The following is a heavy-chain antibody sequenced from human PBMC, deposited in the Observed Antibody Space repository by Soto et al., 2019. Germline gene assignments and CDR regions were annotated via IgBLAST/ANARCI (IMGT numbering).Heavy chain of an antibody. Sequence: QLQLLESGPGLVKASETLSLTCSVSGGSISTSRSYWAWIRQPPGKGLEWLANIFYSGSTFYNPSLARRVSVSGDTSKNEFSLKLRSVTAADTAVYYCARQPTTGDTDLWFDPWGQGTLVTVSS. J-gene: IGHJ5*02. V-gene: IGHV4-39*01. CDR3: ARQPTTGDTDLWFDP. D-gene: IGHD2-21*01. CDR1: GGSISTSRSY. CDR2: IFYSGST.